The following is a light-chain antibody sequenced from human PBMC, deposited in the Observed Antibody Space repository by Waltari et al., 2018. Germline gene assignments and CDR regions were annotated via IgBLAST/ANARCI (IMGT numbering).Light chain of an antibody. CDR3: NSRDSSGNRYV. J-gene: IGLJ1*01. CDR2: GKN. Sequence: SSELTQDPAVSVALGQTVRITCQGASLRSYYARWYQQKPGQAPVLVIYGKNNRPSGIPDRFSGSSSGNTASLTITGAQAEDEADYYCNSRDSSGNRYVFGTGTKVTVL. V-gene: IGLV3-19*01. CDR1: SLRSYY.